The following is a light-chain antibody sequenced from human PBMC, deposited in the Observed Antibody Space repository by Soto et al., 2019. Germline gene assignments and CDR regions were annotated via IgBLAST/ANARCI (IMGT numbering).Light chain of an antibody. CDR3: QQYFTTPIT. CDR2: WAS. J-gene: IGKJ5*01. V-gene: IGKV4-1*01. CDR1: QSVLSNSNNKNY. Sequence: DIVMTQSPDSLAVSLGESATINCKSSQSVLSNSNNKNYLAWYQQTPGQPPRLIISWASTREFGVPDRFSGSESWTDFTLTISSLQAEDVSVYYCQQYFTTPITFGQGTRLEIK.